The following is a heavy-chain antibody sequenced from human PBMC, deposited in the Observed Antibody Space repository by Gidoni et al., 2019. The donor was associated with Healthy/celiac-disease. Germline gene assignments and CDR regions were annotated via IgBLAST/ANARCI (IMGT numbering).Heavy chain of an antibody. J-gene: IGHJ6*03. D-gene: IGHD6-13*01. V-gene: IGHV3-15*01. CDR1: AFTCSKPW. CDR2: IKSKTDGGTT. Sequence: EVQLVESGGGLVKPGGSLRLSCAASAFTCSKPWLSWVRQAPGKGLEWVGRIKSKTDGGTTDYAAPVKGRFTISRDDSKNTLYLQMNSLKTEDTAVYYCTTDRRYSSSWLYYYYYYMDVWGKGTTVTVSS. CDR3: TTDRRYSSSWLYYYYYYMDV.